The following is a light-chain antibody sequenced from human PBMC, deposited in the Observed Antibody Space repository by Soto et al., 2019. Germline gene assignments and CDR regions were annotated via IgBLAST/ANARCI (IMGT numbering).Light chain of an antibody. Sequence: DIQMTQSPSTLPASVGDRVAITFRASQSISNWLAWYQQKPGKAPNLLIYDASSLQSGVPSRFSGSGFGTEFTPTISSLQPGDFATYYCQQYSSRSTFGQGTKVDIK. V-gene: IGKV1-5*01. CDR2: DAS. CDR1: QSISNW. CDR3: QQYSSRST. J-gene: IGKJ1*01.